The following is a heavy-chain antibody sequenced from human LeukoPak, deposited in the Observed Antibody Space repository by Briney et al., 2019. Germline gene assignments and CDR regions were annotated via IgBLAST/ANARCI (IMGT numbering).Heavy chain of an antibody. V-gene: IGHV3-21*04. J-gene: IGHJ5*02. CDR2: ITSTSTYI. CDR1: GFTFSSYT. CDR3: AKGGHYSFFDP. Sequence: GGSLRLSCAASGFTFSSYTLKWVRQAPGKGLEWVASITSTSTYIYYADSVQGRFAVSRDNAKNSLYLQMNSLRAEDTAIYYCAKGGHYSFFDPWGQGTLVTVSS. D-gene: IGHD3-10*01.